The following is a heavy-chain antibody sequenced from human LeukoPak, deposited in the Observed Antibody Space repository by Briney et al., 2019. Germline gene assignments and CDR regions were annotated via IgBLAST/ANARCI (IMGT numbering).Heavy chain of an antibody. D-gene: IGHD2-15*01. CDR1: GGSISSGDYH. CDR3: ARSWGTSAGYFDY. V-gene: IGHV4-31*03. J-gene: IGHJ4*02. CDR2: IYYSGST. Sequence: PSETLSLTCTVSGGSISSGDYHWDWIRQHPGKGLEWIGYIYYSGSTYYHPSLKNRITMSVDTSKNQFSLKLSSVTAADTAVYYCARSWGTSAGYFDYWGQGTLVTVSS.